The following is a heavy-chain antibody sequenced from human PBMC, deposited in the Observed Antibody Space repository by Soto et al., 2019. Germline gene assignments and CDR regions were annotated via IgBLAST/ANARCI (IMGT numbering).Heavy chain of an antibody. J-gene: IGHJ4*02. CDR1: GYGFTTYG. Sequence: QIHLVQSGAEVKKPGASVKVSCKGSGYGFTTYGITWVRQAPGQGLEWMAWISAHNGDTNYAQKLQGRVTVTRDTSTSTAYMELRSLRSDDTAVYYCVRGRHGDYWGQGALVTVSS. CDR2: ISAHNGDT. CDR3: VRGRHGDY. V-gene: IGHV1-18*01.